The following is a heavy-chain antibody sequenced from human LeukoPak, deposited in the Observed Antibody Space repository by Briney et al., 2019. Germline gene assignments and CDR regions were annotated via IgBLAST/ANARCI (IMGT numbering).Heavy chain of an antibody. Sequence: GGSLRLSCAASGFTLSSYSMNWVRQAPGKGLEWVSYIDSSSSTIYYADSVKGRFTISRDNAKNSLYLQLNSLRAEDTAVYYRATNPPQLLDYWGQGTLVTVSS. CDR1: GFTLSSYS. V-gene: IGHV3-48*01. CDR3: ATNPPQLLDY. D-gene: IGHD6-6*01. CDR2: IDSSSSTI. J-gene: IGHJ4*02.